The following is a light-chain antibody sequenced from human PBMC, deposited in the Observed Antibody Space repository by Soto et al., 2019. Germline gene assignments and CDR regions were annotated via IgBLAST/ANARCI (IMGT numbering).Light chain of an antibody. CDR3: SSYTSSTTWV. J-gene: IGLJ3*02. CDR2: EVS. Sequence: QYVLTQPASVSGSPGQSITISCTGTSSDVAGYNYVSWYQQHPGKAPKLMIYEVSNRPSGVSHRFSGSKSGNTASLTISGLQAEDEADYYCSSYTSSTTWVFGGGTKLTVL. CDR1: SSDVAGYNY. V-gene: IGLV2-14*01.